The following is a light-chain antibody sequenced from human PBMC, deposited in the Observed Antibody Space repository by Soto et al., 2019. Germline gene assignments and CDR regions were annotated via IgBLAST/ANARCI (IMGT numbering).Light chain of an antibody. V-gene: IGKV3-15*01. CDR2: GAS. CDR3: QQYNNWPIT. J-gene: IGKJ5*01. CDR1: QNILSN. Sequence: VMTQARASVTVSQGVGLAVCCITSQNILSNLSWYQQKPGQAPRLLIYGASTRATGIPARFSGSGSGTEFTLTISSLQSEDFEIYYCQQYNNWPITFGQGTRLEIK.